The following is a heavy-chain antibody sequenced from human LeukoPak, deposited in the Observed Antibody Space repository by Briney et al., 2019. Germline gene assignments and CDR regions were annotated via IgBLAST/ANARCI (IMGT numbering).Heavy chain of an antibody. CDR2: ISYDGSNK. CDR1: GFTFSNYA. D-gene: IGHD6-13*01. V-gene: IGHV3-30-3*01. CDR3: ARDHTTGYSSRWYFGY. J-gene: IGHJ4*02. Sequence: PGRSLRLSCAASGFTFSNYAMHWVRQAPGKGLEWVAVISYDGSNKYYTDSVKGRLTISRDNSKNTQYLQMNSLRAEDTAVYYCARDHTTGYSSRWYFGYWGQGTLVTVSS.